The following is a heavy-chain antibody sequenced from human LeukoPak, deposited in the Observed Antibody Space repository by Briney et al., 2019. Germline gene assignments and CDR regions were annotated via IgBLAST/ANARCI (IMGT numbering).Heavy chain of an antibody. D-gene: IGHD3-16*02. J-gene: IGHJ3*02. CDR1: GYTFTAHY. CDR3: ARGPYDYVWGNYRYTGDAFDI. V-gene: IGHV1-2*06. Sequence: GASVKVSCTASGYTFTAHYMHWVRQAPGQGLEWMGRINPDRSGTNYAQKFQGRVTMTRDKSISTAYMELTSLRSDDTAVYYCARGPYDYVWGNYRYTGDAFDIWGHGTVVTVSS. CDR2: INPDRSGT.